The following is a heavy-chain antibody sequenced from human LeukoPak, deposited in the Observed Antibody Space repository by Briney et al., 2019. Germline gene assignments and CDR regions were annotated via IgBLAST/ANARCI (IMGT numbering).Heavy chain of an antibody. V-gene: IGHV3-30*03. CDR2: IRYDGSNV. Sequence: PGRSLRLSCAASGFTFSSYGMHWVRQAPGKGLEWVAVIRYDGSNVYYADSVKGRFTISRDNSKNTLYLQMNTLRTEDTAVYFCARSPYGDPQYYLDFWGQGTLVTVSS. J-gene: IGHJ4*02. CDR1: GFTFSSYG. D-gene: IGHD4-17*01. CDR3: ARSPYGDPQYYLDF.